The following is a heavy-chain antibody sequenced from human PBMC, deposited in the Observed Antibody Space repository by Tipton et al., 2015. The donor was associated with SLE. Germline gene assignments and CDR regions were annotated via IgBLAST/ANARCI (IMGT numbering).Heavy chain of an antibody. V-gene: IGHV3-21*03. CDR1: GFTFSTYI. CDR2: ISSCSSYI. Sequence: SLRLSCAASGFTFSTYIMNWVRQAPGKGLEWVSSISSCSSYIYYADSVKGRFTISRDNAKNSLYLQMNSLRAEDTVVYYCASRAESAAFHIWGQGTMVTVSS. CDR3: ASRAESAAFHI. J-gene: IGHJ3*02. D-gene: IGHD2/OR15-2a*01.